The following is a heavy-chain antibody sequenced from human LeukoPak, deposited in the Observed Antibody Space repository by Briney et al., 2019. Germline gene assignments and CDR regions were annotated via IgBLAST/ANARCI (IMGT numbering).Heavy chain of an antibody. Sequence: GGSLRLSCAVSGITLSNYGMSWVRQAPGEGLEWVAGISGSGGGTNYAASVKGRFTISRDNPKNTLYLQMNSLRAEDTAVYFCAKRGVVIRVILVGFHKEAYYFDSWGQGALVTVSS. V-gene: IGHV3-23*01. CDR1: GITLSNYG. CDR3: AKRGVVIRVILVGFHKEAYYFDS. D-gene: IGHD3-22*01. J-gene: IGHJ4*02. CDR2: ISGSGGGT.